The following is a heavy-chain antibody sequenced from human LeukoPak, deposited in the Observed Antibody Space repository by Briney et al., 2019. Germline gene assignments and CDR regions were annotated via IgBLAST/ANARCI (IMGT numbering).Heavy chain of an antibody. Sequence: GGSLRLSCAASGFSVSRNYMNWARQAPGKGLEWVSAISGSGGSTYYADSVKGRFTISRDNSKNTLYLQMNSLRAEDTAVYYCAKDHGGDYGGAFDIWGQGTMVTVSS. D-gene: IGHD4-17*01. V-gene: IGHV3-23*01. CDR3: AKDHGGDYGGAFDI. CDR2: ISGSGGST. J-gene: IGHJ3*02. CDR1: GFSVSRNY.